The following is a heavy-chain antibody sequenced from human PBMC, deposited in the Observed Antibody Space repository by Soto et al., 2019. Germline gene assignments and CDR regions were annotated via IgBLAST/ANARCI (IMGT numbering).Heavy chain of an antibody. CDR1: GCSIISGGYY. V-gene: IGHV4-31*03. D-gene: IGHD3-3*01. Sequence: KPXETRSLACTVAGCSIISGGYYWGWNRQHRGTGLEWIGCIYDSGSTYYNPSLKSRVTISVDTSKNQFSLKLSSVTAADTAGYYCARAGYDFWSGYLNARHPLGYYYYRMHVWGQGTTVTVSS. CDR2: IYDSGST. J-gene: IGHJ6*02. CDR3: ARAGYDFWSGYLNARHPLGYYYYRMHV.